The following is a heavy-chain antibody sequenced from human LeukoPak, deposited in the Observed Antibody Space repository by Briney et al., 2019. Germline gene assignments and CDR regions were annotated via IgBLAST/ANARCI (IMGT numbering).Heavy chain of an antibody. J-gene: IGHJ6*03. CDR2: VYSGGTT. CDR3: AREIVLMMSDVASPYYMDV. V-gene: IGHV4-59*02. D-gene: IGHD3-16*01. CDR1: GASVNDYF. Sequence: SETLSLSCSVSGASVNDYFWSWIRHPPGRGLEWIGHVYSGGTTEYSPSLKGRVTISLDASNNKVSLSLTSSTAADTAVYYCAREIVLMMSDVASPYYMDVWGRGTTVTVAS.